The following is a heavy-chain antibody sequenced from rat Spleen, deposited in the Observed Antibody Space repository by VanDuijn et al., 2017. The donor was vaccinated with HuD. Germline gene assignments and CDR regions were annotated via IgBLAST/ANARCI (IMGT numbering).Heavy chain of an antibody. CDR2: MRYDGDT. V-gene: IGHV2-63*01. J-gene: IGHJ3*01. CDR1: EFSLTGNN. CDR3: IRESLPGFNSHWFLY. D-gene: IGHD1-4*01. Sequence: QVQLKESGPGLVQPSQTLSLTCTVSEFSLTGNNIHWVRQPPGKGLEWMGRMRYDGDTSYNSALKSRLSISRDTSKNQVFLKMNSLQTEDTATYFCIRESLPGFNSHWFLYWGQGTLVTVSS.